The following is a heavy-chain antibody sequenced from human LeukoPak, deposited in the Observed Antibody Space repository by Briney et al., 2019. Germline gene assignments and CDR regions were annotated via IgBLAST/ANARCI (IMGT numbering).Heavy chain of an antibody. CDR1: GGSISSSSYY. CDR3: ARELRHYDFWSGPRNNWFDP. J-gene: IGHJ5*02. D-gene: IGHD3-3*01. Sequence: SSETLSLTCTVSGGSISSSSYYWGWIRQPPGKGLEWIGEINHSGSTNYNPSLKSRVTISVDTSKNQFSLKLSSVTAADTAVYYCARELRHYDFWSGPRNNWFDPWGQGTLVTVSS. V-gene: IGHV4-39*07. CDR2: INHSGST.